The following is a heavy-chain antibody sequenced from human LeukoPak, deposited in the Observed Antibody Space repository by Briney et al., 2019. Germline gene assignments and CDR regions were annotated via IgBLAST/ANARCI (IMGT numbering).Heavy chain of an antibody. CDR1: GFTFSSYG. Sequence: GGSLRLSCAASGFTFSSYGMHWVRQAPGKGLEWVAFIRYDGSNKYYADSVKGRFTISRDNYKNTLYLQMNSLRAEDKAVYYCAKDRYCSSTSCYDYYYYGMDVWGQGTTVTVSS. D-gene: IGHD2-2*01. J-gene: IGHJ6*02. CDR2: IRYDGSNK. V-gene: IGHV3-30*02. CDR3: AKDRYCSSTSCYDYYYYGMDV.